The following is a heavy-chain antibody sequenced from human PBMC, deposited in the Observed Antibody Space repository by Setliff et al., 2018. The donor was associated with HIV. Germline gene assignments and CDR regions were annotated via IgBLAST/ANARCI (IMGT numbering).Heavy chain of an antibody. D-gene: IGHD3-22*01. CDR2: INPNNGGT. CDR3: ARGMDYYDTSGYYQYYFDY. CDR1: GYTFTGYY. J-gene: IGHJ4*02. V-gene: IGHV1-2*02. Sequence: ASVKVSCKASGYTFTGYYMHWVRQAPGQGLEWMGWINPNNGGTNYAQKFQGRVTMTRDTSISTAYMEVSRLRSDDTAVYYCARGMDYYDTSGYYQYYFDYWGQGTLVTVSS.